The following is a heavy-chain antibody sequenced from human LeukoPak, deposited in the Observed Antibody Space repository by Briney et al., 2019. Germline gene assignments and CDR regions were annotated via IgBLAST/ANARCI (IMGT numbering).Heavy chain of an antibody. CDR2: ISGNSGSI. V-gene: IGHV3-9*01. Sequence: PGGSLRLSCAASGFTFDDYAMHWVRQAPGKGLEWVSGISGNSGSIGYADSVKGRFTISRDNAKNSLYLQMNSLRAEDTALYYCAKDVGVVADAFDIWGQGTMVTVSS. CDR3: AKDVGVVADAFDI. D-gene: IGHD3-22*01. CDR1: GFTFDDYA. J-gene: IGHJ3*02.